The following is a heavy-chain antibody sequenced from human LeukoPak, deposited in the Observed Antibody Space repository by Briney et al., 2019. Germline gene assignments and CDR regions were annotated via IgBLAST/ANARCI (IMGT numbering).Heavy chain of an antibody. CDR2: MNSDGSRT. D-gene: IGHD4-17*01. Sequence: PGGSLRLSCAASGFTFSSYWMHWVRQAPGKGLVWVSGMNSDGSRTSYADSVKGRFTISRDNAKNTLYLQMNSLRAEDTAVYYCARDRLHYGEYEKTFDYWGQGTLVSVSS. V-gene: IGHV3-74*01. CDR3: ARDRLHYGEYEKTFDY. J-gene: IGHJ4*02. CDR1: GFTFSSYW.